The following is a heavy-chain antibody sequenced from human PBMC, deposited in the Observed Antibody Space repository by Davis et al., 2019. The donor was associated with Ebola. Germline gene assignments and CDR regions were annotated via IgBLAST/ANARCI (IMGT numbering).Heavy chain of an antibody. J-gene: IGHJ4*02. CDR2: LTGDGRTT. D-gene: IGHD4-23*01. CDR1: GFTFSSYW. Sequence: PGGSLRLSCVASGFTFSSYWMYCVRQVPGKGLVCVSRLTGDGRTTAYADSVKGQFTISRDNAKNTVYLQMNSLRAEDTAVYYCARAHELYFGGSYDVWGQGTLVTVSS. V-gene: IGHV3-74*01. CDR3: ARAHELYFGGSYDV.